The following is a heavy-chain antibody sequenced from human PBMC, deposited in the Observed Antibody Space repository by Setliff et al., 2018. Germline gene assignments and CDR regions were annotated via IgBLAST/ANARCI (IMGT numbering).Heavy chain of an antibody. J-gene: IGHJ4*02. CDR3: ARESATIGEFPLYYFDK. CDR2: IYYSGST. D-gene: IGHD3-10*01. CDR1: GASISSDGYY. V-gene: IGHV4-31*03. Sequence: SETLSLTCSVSGASISSDGYYWSWIRQYPGKGLEWIGYIYYSGSTYYNPSLKSRVTISLDSSKNQFSLRLSSVTAADAAVYFCARESATIGEFPLYYFDKWGQGIPVTVSS.